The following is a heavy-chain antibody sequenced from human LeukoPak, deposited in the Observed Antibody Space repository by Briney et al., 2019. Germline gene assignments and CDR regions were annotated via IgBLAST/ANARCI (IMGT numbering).Heavy chain of an antibody. CDR2: IYYSGST. J-gene: IGHJ5*02. Sequence: SQTLSLTCNVSGGSISNDGYYWSWIRQHPGRGLEWLGYIYYSGSTYYNPSLKSRVTLSVDTSKSQFSLRLSSVTAADTAVYYCARDLTGDQFFDPWGQGTLVTVSS. CDR1: GGSISNDGYY. CDR3: ARDLTGDQFFDP. D-gene: IGHD7-27*01. V-gene: IGHV4-31*03.